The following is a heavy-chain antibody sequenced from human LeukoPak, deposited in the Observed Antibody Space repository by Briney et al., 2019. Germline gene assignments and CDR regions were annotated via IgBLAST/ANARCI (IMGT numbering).Heavy chain of an antibody. D-gene: IGHD1-26*01. CDR1: GFTFINYY. J-gene: IGHJ4*02. V-gene: IGHV3-7*01. CDR3: ARDRKSRIVGTIQHYFDS. Sequence: GGPLRLSCAASGFTFINYYMTWVRQAPGKGLEWVATIKVDGSEKHDVDSVKGRFTISRDNAKNSLYLQMNSLRAEDTALYYCARDRKSRIVGTIQHYFDSWGQGTLVTVSS. CDR2: IKVDGSEK.